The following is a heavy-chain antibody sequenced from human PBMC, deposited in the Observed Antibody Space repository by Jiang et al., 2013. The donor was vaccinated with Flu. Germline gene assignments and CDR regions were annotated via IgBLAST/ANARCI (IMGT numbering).Heavy chain of an antibody. CDR1: GGSISSRSYF. D-gene: IGHD6-19*01. V-gene: IGHV4-39*07. J-gene: IGHJ5*01. CDR2: IFYNGGT. Sequence: GSGLVKPSETLSLTCTVSGGSISSRSYFWAWIRQPPGKGLEWIGSIFYNGGTYHNSSLKRRVTISVDTSKDQFSLKLSSVTAADTAVFYCARREASSGWLDFWGQGTLVTVSS. CDR3: ARREASSGWLDF.